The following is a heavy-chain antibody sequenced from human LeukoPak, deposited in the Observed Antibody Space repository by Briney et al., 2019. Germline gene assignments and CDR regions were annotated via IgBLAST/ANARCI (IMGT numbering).Heavy chain of an antibody. D-gene: IGHD5-18*01. CDR3: ARTDTAMVTVGY. J-gene: IGHJ4*02. CDR1: GYAFTGYY. CDR2: INPNTGGT. Sequence: ASVKVSCKASGYAFTGYYVHWVRQAPGQGLEWMGWINPNTGGTNYAQKFQGRVTMTRDTSITTAYMELSSLRSDDTAVYYCARTDTAMVTVGYWGQGTLVTVSS. V-gene: IGHV1-2*02.